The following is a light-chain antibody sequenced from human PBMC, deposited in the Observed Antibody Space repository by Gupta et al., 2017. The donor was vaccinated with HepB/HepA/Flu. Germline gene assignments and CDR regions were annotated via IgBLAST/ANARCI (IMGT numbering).Light chain of an antibody. CDR2: GDG. J-gene: IGLJ2*01. CDR3: QVWDSSSEHVV. V-gene: IGLV3-21*03. Sequence: SYVLTQPPSVSVAPGMTARITWGGNNIGGKSVQWYQQKAGQAPALVVYGDGDRPSGIPERFSGSNSGNTATLTITRVEAGDEADYYCQVWDSSSEHVVFGGGTKLTVL. CDR1: NIGGKS.